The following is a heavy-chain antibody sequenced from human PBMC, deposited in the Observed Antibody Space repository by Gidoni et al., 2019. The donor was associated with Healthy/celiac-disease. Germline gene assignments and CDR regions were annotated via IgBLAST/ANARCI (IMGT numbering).Heavy chain of an antibody. V-gene: IGHV4-59*01. CDR1: GGSLSSYS. D-gene: IGHD3-3*01. CDR2: FYYSGSP. J-gene: IGHJ4*02. CDR3: ARTGITIFGPAQARYFDY. Sequence: QVQLQESGPGLVKPSEPLSLTCTVSGGSLSSYSWSWIRQPPGKGLEWFGYFYYSGSPNYNPSLKSGVTISVDTSKNQFSLKLSSVTAADTAGYYCARTGITIFGPAQARYFDYWGQGTLVTVSS.